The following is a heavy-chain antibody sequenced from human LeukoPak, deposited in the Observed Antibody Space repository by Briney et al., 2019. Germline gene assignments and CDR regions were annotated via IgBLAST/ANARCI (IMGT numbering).Heavy chain of an antibody. Sequence: GGSLRLSCAASGFTFSTYWMHWVPQAPRKGLVWVSLINSDGGSTTYADSVKGRFTISRDNAKNMLYLQMTSLRAEDTAVYYCARDRFFGMDVWGQGTTVTVSS. CDR1: GFTFSTYW. CDR3: ARDRFFGMDV. J-gene: IGHJ6*02. V-gene: IGHV3-74*03. CDR2: INSDGGST.